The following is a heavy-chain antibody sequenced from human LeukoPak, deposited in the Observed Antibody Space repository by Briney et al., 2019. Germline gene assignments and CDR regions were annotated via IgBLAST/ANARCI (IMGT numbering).Heavy chain of an antibody. Sequence: PGGSLRLSCATSGFTFSSNWMSWVRHVPGRGLDWVANIKPDGSAQYYAASVKGRFTVPRDNAKNSVYLQMNSLRVEDTAVYYCARANNSSWHNWGQETLVTVSS. CDR1: GFTFSSNW. CDR3: ARANNSSWHN. V-gene: IGHV3-7*01. D-gene: IGHD6-13*01. CDR2: IKPDGSAQ. J-gene: IGHJ4*02.